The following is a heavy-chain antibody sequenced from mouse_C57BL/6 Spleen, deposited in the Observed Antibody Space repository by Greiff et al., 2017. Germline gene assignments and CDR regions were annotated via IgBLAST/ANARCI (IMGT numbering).Heavy chain of an antibody. CDR2: IDPSDSDT. CDR3: ARDYGSGYGG. CDR1: GYTFTSYW. J-gene: IGHJ2*01. Sequence: QVQLQQPGAELVRPGSSVKLSCKASGYTFTSYWMHWVKQRPIQGLEWIGNIDPSDSDTHYNQKFKDKATLTVDKSSSTAYMQLSSLTSEDSAVYYGARDYGSGYGGWGQGTTLTASS. V-gene: IGHV1-52*01. D-gene: IGHD1-1*01.